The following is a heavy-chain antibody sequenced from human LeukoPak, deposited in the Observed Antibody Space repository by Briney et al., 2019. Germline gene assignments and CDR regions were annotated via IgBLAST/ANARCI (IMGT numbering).Heavy chain of an antibody. D-gene: IGHD3-3*01. V-gene: IGHV4-59*01. J-gene: IGHJ6*02. CDR1: GGTFSSYA. CDR3: ARGGPGDFWSGYYYYYGMDV. Sequence: SCKASGGTFSSYAISWIRQPPGKGLEWIGYIYYSGSTNYNPSLKSRVTISVDTSKNQFSLKLSSVTAADTAVYYCARGGPGDFWSGYYYYYGMDVWGQGTTVTVSS. CDR2: IYYSGST.